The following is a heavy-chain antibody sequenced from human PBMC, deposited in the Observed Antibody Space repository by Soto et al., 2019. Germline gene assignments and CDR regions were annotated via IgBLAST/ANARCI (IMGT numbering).Heavy chain of an antibody. CDR2: ISSSSSTI. D-gene: IGHD2-15*01. V-gene: IGHV3-48*01. CDR1: GFTFSSYS. CDR3: ARGPPLGSPHFDY. Sequence: PGGSLRLSCAASGFTFSSYSMNWVRQAPGKGLEWVSYISSSSSTIYYADSVKGRFTISRDNAKNSLYLQMNSLRAEDTAVYYCARGPPLGSPHFDYRGQGPLVTGSS. J-gene: IGHJ4*02.